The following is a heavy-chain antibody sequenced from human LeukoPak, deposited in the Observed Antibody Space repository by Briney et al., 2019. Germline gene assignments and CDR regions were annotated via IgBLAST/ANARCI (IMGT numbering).Heavy chain of an antibody. CDR2: FEYSGST. Sequence: SETLSLTCTVSGGSISSSSYYWGWIRQAPGKGLEWIGSFEYSGSTYYNPSLKSRVTISVDTSKNQFSLKLSSVTAADTAVYYCARGKLQAAAGRPWFDPWGQGTLVTVSS. V-gene: IGHV4-39*01. CDR3: ARGKLQAAAGRPWFDP. CDR1: GGSISSSSYY. D-gene: IGHD6-13*01. J-gene: IGHJ5*02.